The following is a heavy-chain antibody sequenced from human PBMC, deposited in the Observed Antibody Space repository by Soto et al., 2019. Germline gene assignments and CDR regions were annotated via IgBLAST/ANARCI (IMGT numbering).Heavy chain of an antibody. Sequence: VQLVESGGGVVQPGRSLRLSCAASGFTFSDYAMHWVRQAPGKGLEWVAVVSHDGRNTHYADSVKGRFTISRDSSKNTVSLELTTLRAEDTAVYSFETGGRQWLVTSDFNYWGQGALVTVSS. CDR1: GFTFSDYA. D-gene: IGHD6-19*01. CDR2: VSHDGRNT. CDR3: ETGGRQWLVTSDFNY. J-gene: IGHJ4*02. V-gene: IGHV3-30*03.